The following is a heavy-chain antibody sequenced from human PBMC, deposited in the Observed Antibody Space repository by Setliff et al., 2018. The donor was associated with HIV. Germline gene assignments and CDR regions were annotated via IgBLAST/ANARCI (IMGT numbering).Heavy chain of an antibody. V-gene: IGHV1-18*01. CDR2: INAYNGNT. CDR3: ARGSGSYSLRSMDV. D-gene: IGHD1-26*01. Sequence: ASVKVSCKASGYSFSNYGLSWVRQAPGQGLEWMGWINAYNGNTGYAQRFQGRVTLTTDKSTSTAYMELRSLRSDDTAVYYCARGSGSYSLRSMDVWGKGTTVTVSS. J-gene: IGHJ6*03. CDR1: GYSFSNYG.